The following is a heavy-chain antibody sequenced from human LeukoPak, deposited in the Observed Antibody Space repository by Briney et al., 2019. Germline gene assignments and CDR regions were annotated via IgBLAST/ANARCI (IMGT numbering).Heavy chain of an antibody. CDR2: ISYSGSA. J-gene: IGHJ4*02. V-gene: IGHV4-31*03. CDR3: ARGPSYCDF. CDR1: GGSISSDGFY. Sequence: SETLSLTCTVSGGSISSDGFYWSWVRQHPGKGLEWIGYISYSGSAYYNPSLKSRVSVSLDTSKSQFSLKLTSVTAADTAVYFCARGPSYCDFWGQGTLVAVSS.